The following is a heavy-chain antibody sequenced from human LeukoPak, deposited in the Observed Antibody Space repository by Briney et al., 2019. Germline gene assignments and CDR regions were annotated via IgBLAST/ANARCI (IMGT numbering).Heavy chain of an antibody. D-gene: IGHD3-10*01. CDR1: GGSISDYY. J-gene: IGHJ3*02. V-gene: IGHV4-59*01. CDR3: AREFGDAFEM. Sequence: SETLSLTCAVSGGSISDYYWSWIRQPPGKGLEWIGYIYYSGSTNCNPSLKSRVTISVDTSKNQFSLKLSSVTAADTAVYYCAREFGDAFEMCGPGTMFTVSS. CDR2: IYYSGST.